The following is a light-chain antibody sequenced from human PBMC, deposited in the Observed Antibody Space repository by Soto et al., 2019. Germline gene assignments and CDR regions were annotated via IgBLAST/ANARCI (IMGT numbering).Light chain of an antibody. Sequence: EIVLTQSPATLSFSPGETSTLSCRADQSVTGNFLAWYQQKPGQAPRLLISYAYNRATGIPDRFSGSGSGTDFTLSISRLEPEDFAVYYCQHFANSITFGQGTRLEIK. CDR2: YAY. J-gene: IGKJ5*01. CDR1: QSVTGNF. CDR3: QHFANSIT. V-gene: IGKV3-20*01.